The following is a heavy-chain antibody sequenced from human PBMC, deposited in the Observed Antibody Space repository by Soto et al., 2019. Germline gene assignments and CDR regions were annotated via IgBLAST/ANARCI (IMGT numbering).Heavy chain of an antibody. Sequence: SETLSLTCTVSGGSISSSSFYWGWVRQPPGKGLEWIGSVSHRGSTYYNPSLTSRVTISVDTSKNHFSLKLNSVTAADTAVYYCVSPYNFYFMDVWGQGTPVTVSS. CDR2: VSHRGST. D-gene: IGHD3-16*01. V-gene: IGHV4-39*02. J-gene: IGHJ6*03. CDR3: VSPYNFYFMDV. CDR1: GGSISSSSFY.